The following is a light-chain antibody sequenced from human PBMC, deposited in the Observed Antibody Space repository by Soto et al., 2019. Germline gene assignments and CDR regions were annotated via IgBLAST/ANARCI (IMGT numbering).Light chain of an antibody. CDR3: QQYGSSPPYT. Sequence: EIVLTQSPGTLSLSPGERATLSCRASQSVSSGYLAWYQQKPGQAPRLLIYGASSRAAGIPDRFSGSGSGTDFTLPISRLEPEDFAVYYCQQYGSSPPYTFGQGTKLEIK. J-gene: IGKJ2*01. CDR2: GAS. V-gene: IGKV3-20*01. CDR1: QSVSSGY.